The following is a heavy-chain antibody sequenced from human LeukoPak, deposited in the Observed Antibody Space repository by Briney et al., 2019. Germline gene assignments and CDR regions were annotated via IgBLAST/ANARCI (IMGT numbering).Heavy chain of an antibody. CDR3: AIPGRSGWIGPFDY. Sequence: PSETLSLTCTVSGGSISSYYWSWIRQPPGKGLECIGYIYYSGGTNYNPSLKSRVTISVDTSKNQLSLRLSSVTAADTTVYYCAIPGRSGWIGPFDYWGQGTLVTVSS. CDR2: IYYSGGT. J-gene: IGHJ4*02. V-gene: IGHV4-59*01. CDR1: GGSISSYY. D-gene: IGHD6-19*01.